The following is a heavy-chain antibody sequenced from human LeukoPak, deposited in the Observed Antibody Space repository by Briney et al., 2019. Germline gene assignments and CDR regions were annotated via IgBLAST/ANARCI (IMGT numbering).Heavy chain of an antibody. CDR3: ARDSPDYGGKGFDY. J-gene: IGHJ4*02. CDR2: ISYDGSNK. D-gene: IGHD4-23*01. V-gene: IGHV3-30*03. Sequence: GGSLRLSCAASGFTFSSFGIHWVRQAPGKGLEWVAVISYDGSNKYYADSAKGRFTISRDNSKNSLYLQMNSLRAEDTAIYYCARDSPDYGGKGFDYWGQGTLVTVSS. CDR1: GFTFSSFG.